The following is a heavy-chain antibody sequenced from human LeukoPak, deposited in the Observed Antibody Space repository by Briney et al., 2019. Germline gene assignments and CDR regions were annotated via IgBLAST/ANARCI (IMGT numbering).Heavy chain of an antibody. Sequence: GGSLSLSCAGSGFTFSNYEMNWVRQAPGKGLEWVSYISSGGSTIYYADSVKGRFTIPRDNAKNSLFLQMNSLRAEDTAVYYCARGGVGTTTPFPCWGEGTLVTVSS. V-gene: IGHV3-48*03. D-gene: IGHD1-26*01. CDR1: GFTFSNYE. CDR3: ARGGVGTTTPFPC. CDR2: ISSGGSTI. J-gene: IGHJ4*02.